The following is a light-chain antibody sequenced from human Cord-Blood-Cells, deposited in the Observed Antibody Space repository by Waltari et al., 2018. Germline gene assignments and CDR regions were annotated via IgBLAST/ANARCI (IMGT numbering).Light chain of an antibody. Sequence: QSVLTQPPSVSAAPGQKVTISCSGSSSNIGHNYVSWYQQLPGTAPKLLIYDNNKLPSGIPDRFSGSKSGTSATLGITGLQTGDEADYYCGTWDSSLSAYVFGTGTKVTVL. V-gene: IGLV1-51*01. CDR3: GTWDSSLSAYV. CDR2: DNN. CDR1: SSNIGHNY. J-gene: IGLJ1*01.